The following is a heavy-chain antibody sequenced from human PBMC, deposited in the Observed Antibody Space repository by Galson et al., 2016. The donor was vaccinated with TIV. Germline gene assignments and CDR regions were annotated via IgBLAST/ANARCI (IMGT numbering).Heavy chain of an antibody. J-gene: IGHJ6*02. CDR2: ISGSGATT. CDR3: AKVPSSGFSYYYGWDV. V-gene: IGHV3-23*01. Sequence: SLRLSCAASGFTFSSYAMNWVRQAPGKGLEWVSAISGSGATTHYADSVKGRFTIPRDNSKNTLYVQMNSLRAEDTAVYYCAKVPSSGFSYYYGWDVWGQGTTVTVS. CDR1: GFTFSSYA. D-gene: IGHD3-10*01.